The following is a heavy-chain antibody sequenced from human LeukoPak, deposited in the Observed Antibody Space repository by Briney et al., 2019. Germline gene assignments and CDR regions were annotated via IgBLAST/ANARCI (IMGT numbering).Heavy chain of an antibody. V-gene: IGHV3-21*01. CDR1: GFTFGGYT. CDR2: ISSSLNM. Sequence: GGSLRLSCVASGFTFGGYTINWVRLAPGKGLEWVSSISSSLNMYFAESVKGRFTVSRDSARNSVSLQLNSLRVEDTAVYYCARDAGIVAFDIWGQGTVVTVSS. J-gene: IGHJ3*02. D-gene: IGHD2-15*01. CDR3: ARDAGIVAFDI.